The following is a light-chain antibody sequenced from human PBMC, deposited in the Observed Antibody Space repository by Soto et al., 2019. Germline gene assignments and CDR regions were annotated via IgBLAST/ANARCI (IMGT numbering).Light chain of an antibody. CDR1: QGISSY. Sequence: AIRMTQSPSSFSASTGDRVTITCRASQGISSYLAWYQQKPGKAPKLLIYAASTLQSGVPSRFSGSGSGTDFTLIISCLQSEDFATYYCQQYYSSPLTFGGGTKVEIK. V-gene: IGKV1-8*01. J-gene: IGKJ4*01. CDR3: QQYYSSPLT. CDR2: AAS.